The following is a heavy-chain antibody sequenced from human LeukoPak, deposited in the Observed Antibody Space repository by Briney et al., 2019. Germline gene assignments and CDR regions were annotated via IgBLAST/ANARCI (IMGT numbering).Heavy chain of an antibody. CDR2: ISSSSSYI. J-gene: IGHJ3*02. V-gene: IGHV3-21*01. D-gene: IGHD3-22*01. CDR3: ARGLSYYYDSSGYYPDAFDI. Sequence: GSLRLSCAASGFTFSSYSMNWVRQAPGKGLEWVSSISSSSSYIYYADSVKGRFTISRDNAKNSLYPQMNSLRAEDTAVYYCARGLSYYYDSSGYYPDAFDIWGQGTMVTVSS. CDR1: GFTFSSYS.